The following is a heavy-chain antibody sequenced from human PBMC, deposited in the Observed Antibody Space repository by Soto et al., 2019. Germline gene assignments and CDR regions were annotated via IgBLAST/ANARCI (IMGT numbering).Heavy chain of an antibody. CDR1: GGSISSGGYY. CDR2: IYYSGST. Sequence: SETLSLTCTVSGGSISSGGYYWSWIRQHPGKGLERIGYIYYSGSTYYNPSLKSRVTISVDTSKNQFSLKLSSVTAADTAVYYCARVWNYYDSSGYHFWFDPWGQGTLVTVSS. CDR3: ARVWNYYDSSGYHFWFDP. V-gene: IGHV4-31*03. J-gene: IGHJ5*02. D-gene: IGHD3-22*01.